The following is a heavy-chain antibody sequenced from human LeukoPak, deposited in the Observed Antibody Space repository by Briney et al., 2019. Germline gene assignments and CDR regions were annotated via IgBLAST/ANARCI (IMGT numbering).Heavy chain of an antibody. CDR1: GFTFSSYG. V-gene: IGHV3-23*01. Sequence: PGGSLRLSCAASGFTFSSYGMSWVRQAPGKGLEWVSAISGSGGSTYYADSVKGRFTISRDNSKNTLYLQMNSLRAEDTAVYYCATLTTPYSSSWPSDYWGQGTLVTVSS. D-gene: IGHD6-13*01. J-gene: IGHJ4*02. CDR3: ATLTTPYSSSWPSDY. CDR2: ISGSGGST.